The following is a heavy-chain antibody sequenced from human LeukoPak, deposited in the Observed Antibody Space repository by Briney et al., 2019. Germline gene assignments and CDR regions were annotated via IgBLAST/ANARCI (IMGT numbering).Heavy chain of an antibody. J-gene: IGHJ4*02. CDR1: GFTFSSYW. Sequence: GGSLRLSWAASGFTFSSYWMHWVRQAPGKGPVWVSRINSDGGTTGYADSVKGRFTISRDNAKNTLYLQMNSLRAEDTAVYYCARFYCSSSSCLEDYWGQGTLVTVSS. CDR2: INSDGGTT. V-gene: IGHV3-74*01. CDR3: ARFYCSSSSCLEDY. D-gene: IGHD2-2*01.